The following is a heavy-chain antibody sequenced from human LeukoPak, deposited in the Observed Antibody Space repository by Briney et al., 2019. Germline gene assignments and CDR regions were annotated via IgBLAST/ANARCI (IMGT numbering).Heavy chain of an antibody. CDR2: MNPNSGNT. CDR3: ARSDSSGYYYYDWFDP. Sequence: ASVKVSCKASGYTLTGHDINWVRQATGQGLEWMGWMNPNSGNTGYAQKFQGRVTMTRNTSISTAYMELSSRRSEDTAVYYCARSDSSGYYYYDWFDPWGQGTLVTVSS. D-gene: IGHD3-22*01. J-gene: IGHJ5*02. CDR1: GYTLTGHD. V-gene: IGHV1-8*01.